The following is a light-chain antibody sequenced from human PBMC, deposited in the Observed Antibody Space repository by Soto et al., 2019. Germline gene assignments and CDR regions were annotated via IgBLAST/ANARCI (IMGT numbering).Light chain of an antibody. J-gene: IGKJ2*02. CDR1: QSISTY. Sequence: DIQMTQSPSSLSASVGDRVTITCRASQSISTYLNWYQQKPGKAPKLLIYGASSLQSGVPSRFSGSGSGTDFSLTISSLQPEDFATYYCQQSYRTPGTFGQVTNLDI. CDR2: GAS. CDR3: QQSYRTPGT. V-gene: IGKV1-39*01.